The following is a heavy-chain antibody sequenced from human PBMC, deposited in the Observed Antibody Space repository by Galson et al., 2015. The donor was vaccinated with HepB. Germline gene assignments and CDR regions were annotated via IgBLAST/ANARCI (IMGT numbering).Heavy chain of an antibody. J-gene: IGHJ6*03. CDR1: GYVFTSFW. CDR3: ARHARPYSSLIYYIDV. Sequence: QSGAEVKKPGESLKISCKASGYVFTSFWIAWVRQMPGKGLEWMGIIYPGDSDPRYSPSFQGQVTISADKSISTAYLQWSSLKASDTAIYYCARHARPYSSLIYYIDVWGKGTTVTVSS. V-gene: IGHV5-51*01. CDR2: IYPGDSDP. D-gene: IGHD6-19*01.